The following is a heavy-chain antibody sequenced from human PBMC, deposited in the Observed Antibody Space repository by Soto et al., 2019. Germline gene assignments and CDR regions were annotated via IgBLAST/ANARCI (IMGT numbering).Heavy chain of an antibody. CDR1: GGSFSGYY. CDR3: ARESHDILTGPPWVWYFDV. CDR2: INDRGSI. D-gene: IGHD3-9*01. Sequence: QVQLQQWGAGPLRPLETLSLTCGVSGGSFSGYYWAWIRQSPGKGLEGIGEINDRGSINYNPSLKSQVSIAVGTSKNHYSLNLRSVTAANTAVYYCARESHDILTGPPWVWYFDVWGRGTLVTVSS. J-gene: IGHJ2*01. V-gene: IGHV4-34*01.